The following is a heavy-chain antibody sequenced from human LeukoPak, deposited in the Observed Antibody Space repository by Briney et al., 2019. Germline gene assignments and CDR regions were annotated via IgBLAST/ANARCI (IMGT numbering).Heavy chain of an antibody. CDR1: GGSISSSSYY. CDR3: ARSSSSGYYYYYMDV. CDR2: IYYSGST. V-gene: IGHV4-39*07. J-gene: IGHJ6*03. Sequence: SETLSLTCTVSGGSISSSSYYWGWIRQPPGKGLGWIGSIYYSGSTYYNPSLKSRVTISVDTSKNQFSLKLSSVTAADTAVYYCARSSSSGYYYYYMDVWGKGTTVTVSS. D-gene: IGHD6-13*01.